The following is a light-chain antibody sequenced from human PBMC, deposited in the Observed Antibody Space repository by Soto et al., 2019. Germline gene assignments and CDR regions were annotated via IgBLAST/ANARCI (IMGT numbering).Light chain of an antibody. CDR1: QSVSSK. V-gene: IGKV3-15*01. CDR2: GAS. CDR3: QHYNDWPPTWT. Sequence: EIVMTQSPATLSVSPGERATLSCRASQSVSSKLAWYQQKPGQAPRVLIFGASTRATGIPARFSGSWSGTEFTLTISSLQSEDFAVYYCQHYNDWPPTWTFGQGTRVDIK. J-gene: IGKJ1*01.